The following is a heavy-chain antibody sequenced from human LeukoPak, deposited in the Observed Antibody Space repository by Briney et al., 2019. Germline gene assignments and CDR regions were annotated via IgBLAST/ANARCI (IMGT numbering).Heavy chain of an antibody. CDR2: IYYSGST. V-gene: IGHV4-31*03. Sequence: SETLSLTCTVSGGSISSGGYYWSWIRQHPGKGLEWIGYIYYSGSTYYNPSLKSRVTISVDTSKNQFSLKPSSVTAADTAVYYCASRYYDFWSGYLGWFDPWGQGTLVTVSS. D-gene: IGHD3-3*01. J-gene: IGHJ5*02. CDR1: GGSISSGGYY. CDR3: ASRYYDFWSGYLGWFDP.